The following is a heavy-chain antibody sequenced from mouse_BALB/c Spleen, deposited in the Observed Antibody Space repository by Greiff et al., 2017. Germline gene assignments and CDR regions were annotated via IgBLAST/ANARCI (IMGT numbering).Heavy chain of an antibody. CDR2: INPGSGGT. J-gene: IGHJ4*01. Sequence: VKLQESGAELVRPGTSVKVSCKASGYAFTNYLIEWVKQRPGQGLEWIGVINPGSGGTNYNEKFKGKATLTADKSSSTAYMQLSSLTSDDSAVYFCARNRYDGAMDYWGQGTSVTVSS. CDR1: GYAFTNYL. V-gene: IGHV1-54*01. D-gene: IGHD2-14*01. CDR3: ARNRYDGAMDY.